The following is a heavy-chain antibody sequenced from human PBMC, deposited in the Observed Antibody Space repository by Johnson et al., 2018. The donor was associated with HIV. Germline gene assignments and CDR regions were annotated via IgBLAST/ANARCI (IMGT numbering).Heavy chain of an antibody. D-gene: IGHD5-24*01. CDR1: GFTFSNHD. V-gene: IGHV3-13*01. CDR3: ARACRDGYTCDAFDI. J-gene: IGHJ3*02. Sequence: EVQLVESGGGLVQPGGSLRLSCAASGFTFSNHDMHWVRQTTGKGLEWVSAIGTAGDTYYPDSVKGRFTISRDNTNNSLYLQMNSLGAEDTAVYYCARACRDGYTCDAFDIWGQGTMVTVSS. CDR2: IGTAGDT.